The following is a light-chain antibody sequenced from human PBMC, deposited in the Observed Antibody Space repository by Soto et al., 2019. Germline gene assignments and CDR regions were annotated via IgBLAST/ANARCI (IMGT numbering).Light chain of an antibody. Sequence: QSVLTQPPSVSGAPGQRVTISCTGTSSNIGPGYDVHWYQQLPGSAPKLLIYDNRERPSGVPDRFSGSKSGTSASLAIAGLQAEDEADYYCQSYKRRLSAVVFGGGTKLTVL. CDR2: DNR. J-gene: IGLJ2*01. CDR1: SSNIGPGYD. V-gene: IGLV1-40*01. CDR3: QSYKRRLSAVV.